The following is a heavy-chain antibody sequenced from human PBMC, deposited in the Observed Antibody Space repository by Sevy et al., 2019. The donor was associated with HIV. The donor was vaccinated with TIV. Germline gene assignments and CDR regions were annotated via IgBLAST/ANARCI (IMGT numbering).Heavy chain of an antibody. Sequence: GGSLRLSCVASGFTFSRYSMNWVRQAPGKGLEWVSNIGSTGPTIYYADSLKGRFTISRDNAKNSLYLQMNSLREEDTAVYYCARPGGGWFEFDSWGQGTLVTVSS. CDR3: ARPGGGWFEFDS. J-gene: IGHJ4*02. D-gene: IGHD6-19*01. V-gene: IGHV3-48*02. CDR1: GFTFSRYS. CDR2: IGSTGPTI.